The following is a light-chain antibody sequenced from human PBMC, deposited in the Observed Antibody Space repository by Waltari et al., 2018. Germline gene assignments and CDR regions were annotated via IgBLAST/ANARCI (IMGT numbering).Light chain of an antibody. J-gene: IGKJ5*01. CDR3: QQYSNWPIT. V-gene: IGKV3-15*01. Sequence: ETGMTQSPATLSVSPAERATLSCRASQTIANYLAWYQQIPGQTPRLLIYGASTRATGVPDRFSGSGSGTEFTLTISSLQSEDFAVYYCQQYSNWPITFGQGTRLEIK. CDR1: QTIANY. CDR2: GAS.